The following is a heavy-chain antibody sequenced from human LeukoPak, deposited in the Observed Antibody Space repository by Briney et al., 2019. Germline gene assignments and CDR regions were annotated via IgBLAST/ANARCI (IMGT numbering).Heavy chain of an antibody. CDR3: ARGARLRSGFDY. V-gene: IGHV3-30-3*01. D-gene: IGHD5-12*01. Sequence: GRSLRLSCAASGFTFSSYAMHWVRQAPGKGLEWVAVISYDGSNKYYADSVKGRFTISRDNSKNTLYLQMNSLRAEDTAVYYCARGARLRSGFDYWGQGTLVTVSS. CDR2: ISYDGSNK. J-gene: IGHJ4*02. CDR1: GFTFSSYA.